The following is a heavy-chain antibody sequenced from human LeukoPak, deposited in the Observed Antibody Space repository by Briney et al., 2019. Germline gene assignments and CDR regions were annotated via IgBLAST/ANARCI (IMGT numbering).Heavy chain of an antibody. D-gene: IGHD3-16*01. Sequence: GGSLRLSXAASGFTFSGSAMHWVRQASGKGLEWVGRIRSKANSYSTAYAASVKGRFTISRDDSKNTAYLQMNSLKTEDTAVYYCTRGRYDYVWGDNFDYWGQGTLVTVSS. CDR1: GFTFSGSA. CDR3: TRGRYDYVWGDNFDY. V-gene: IGHV3-73*01. CDR2: IRSKANSYST. J-gene: IGHJ4*02.